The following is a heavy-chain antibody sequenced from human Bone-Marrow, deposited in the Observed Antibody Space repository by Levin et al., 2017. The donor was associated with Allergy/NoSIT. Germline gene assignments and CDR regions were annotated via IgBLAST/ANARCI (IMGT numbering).Heavy chain of an antibody. Sequence: GESLKISCAASGFTFDTYAMSWVRQAPGKGLEWVSSIGGSGVSAYYTDSVLGRFPISRDNSKNTVYLQMNSLRAEDTAVYYCAKQPNIAGRPLFSFEYWGQGSLVTVSS. V-gene: IGHV3-23*01. CDR1: GFTFDTYA. D-gene: IGHD6-6*01. CDR3: AKQPNIAGRPLFSFEY. CDR2: IGGSGVSA. J-gene: IGHJ4*02.